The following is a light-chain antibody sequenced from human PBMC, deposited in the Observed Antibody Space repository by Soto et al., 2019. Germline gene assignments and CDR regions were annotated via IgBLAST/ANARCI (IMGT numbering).Light chain of an antibody. Sequence: ELVLTKSAATLSLSPGARSTLSGKTSQSRGSNFLAWYQHKPGPPPSLLIYASSNRATGTPDRFSGSASGTDFTLTINRLEPEDFAVYYCQLYGISPHFGQGTRVEIK. CDR3: QLYGISPH. V-gene: IGKV3-20*01. J-gene: IGKJ5*01. CDR1: QSRGSNF. CDR2: ASS.